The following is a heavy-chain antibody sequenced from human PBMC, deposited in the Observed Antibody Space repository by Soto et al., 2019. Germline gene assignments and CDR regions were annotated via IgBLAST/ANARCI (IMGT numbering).Heavy chain of an antibody. Sequence: EVQLVESGGGFVQPGRSLRLSCAASGFNFDDHAMNWVRQAPGKGLEWVSGISWTGACTGYADSVKGRVTISRDNDKNFLTLELSSLRPEDTALYYCTRDIFRIITTIDFWGQGALVTVSS. CDR1: GFNFDDHA. J-gene: IGHJ4*02. CDR3: TRDIFRIITTIDF. D-gene: IGHD1-1*01. V-gene: IGHV3-9*01. CDR2: ISWTGACT.